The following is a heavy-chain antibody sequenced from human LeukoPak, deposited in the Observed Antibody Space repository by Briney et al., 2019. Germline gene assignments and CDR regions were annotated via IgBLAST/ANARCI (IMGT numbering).Heavy chain of an antibody. CDR1: GGSFSGYY. J-gene: IGHJ4*02. V-gene: IGHV4-34*01. CDR3: ARLIEGDYYFDY. D-gene: IGHD3-22*01. CDR2: IHYSGST. Sequence: PSETLSLTCAVYGGSFSGYYWGWIRQPPGKGLEWIGSIHYSGSTYYNPSLKSRVTISVDTSKNQFSLKLSSVTAADTAVYYCARLIEGDYYFDYWGQGTLVTVSS.